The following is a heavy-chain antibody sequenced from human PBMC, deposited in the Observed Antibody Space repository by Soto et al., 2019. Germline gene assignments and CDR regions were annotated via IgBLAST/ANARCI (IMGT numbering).Heavy chain of an antibody. J-gene: IGHJ5*02. Sequence: GGSLRLSCAASGFTFSSFAMTWVRQAPGKGLEWVSGISGNAGSTYYADSVKGRFTISRDNSKNTLYLQMNSLRAEDTAVYYCAKDPITGTTGRLFDPWGQGTLVTVSS. D-gene: IGHD1-7*01. V-gene: IGHV3-23*01. CDR1: GFTFSSFA. CDR3: AKDPITGTTGRLFDP. CDR2: ISGNAGST.